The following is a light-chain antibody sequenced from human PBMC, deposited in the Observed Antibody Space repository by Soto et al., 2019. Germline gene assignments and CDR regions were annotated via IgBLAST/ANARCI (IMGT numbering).Light chain of an antibody. V-gene: IGLV2-23*01. J-gene: IGLJ2*01. CDR2: EGS. CDR3: CSYAGSTTVVL. Sequence: QSALTQPASVSGSPGQSITISCTGTSSDVGSYNLVSWYQQHPGKAPKVMIFEGSKRPSGVSNRFSGSKSGNTASLTISGLQAEDEADYYCCSYAGSTTVVLFGGGTQLTVL. CDR1: SSDVGSYNL.